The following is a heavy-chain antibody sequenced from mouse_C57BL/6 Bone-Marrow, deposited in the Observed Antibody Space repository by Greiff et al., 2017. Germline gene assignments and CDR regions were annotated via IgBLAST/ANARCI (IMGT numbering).Heavy chain of an antibody. CDR3: AREEELTGSFGY. Sequence: QVQLQQPGAELVKPGASVKLSCKASGYTFTSYWMQWVKQRPGQGLEWIGEIDPSDSYTNYNQKFKGKSTVTVDTSSSAAYVPLSNLPSEDSAVYYCAREEELTGSFGYWGQGTTLTVSS. CDR2: IDPSDSYT. J-gene: IGHJ2*01. V-gene: IGHV1-50*01. D-gene: IGHD4-1*01. CDR1: GYTFTSYW.